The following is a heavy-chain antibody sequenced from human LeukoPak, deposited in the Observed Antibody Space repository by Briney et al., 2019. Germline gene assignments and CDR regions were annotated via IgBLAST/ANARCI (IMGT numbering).Heavy chain of an antibody. CDR2: IYYSGST. CDR3: ARPVLRYFDWLPNGMDV. D-gene: IGHD3-9*01. CDR1: GGSISSSSYY. Sequence: SETLSLTCTVSGGSISSSSYYWGWIRQPPGKGLEWIGSIYYSGSTYYNPSLKSRVTISVDTSKNQFSLKLSPVTAADTAVYYCARPVLRYFDWLPNGMDVWGQGTTVTVSS. J-gene: IGHJ6*02. V-gene: IGHV4-39*01.